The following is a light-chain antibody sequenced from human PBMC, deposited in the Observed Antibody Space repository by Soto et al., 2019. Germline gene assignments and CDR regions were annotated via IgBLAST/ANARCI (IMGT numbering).Light chain of an antibody. J-gene: IGLJ1*01. CDR3: ATWDDSLDGYV. Sequence: QAVVTQPPSASGTPGQRVTISCSGSSSNIGSNTVNWYQQLPGTAPKLLIYSHNQRPSGVPDRFSVSKSGTSASLAISGLQSEDEADYYCATWDDSLDGYVFGTGTKVNVL. V-gene: IGLV1-44*01. CDR2: SHN. CDR1: SSNIGSNT.